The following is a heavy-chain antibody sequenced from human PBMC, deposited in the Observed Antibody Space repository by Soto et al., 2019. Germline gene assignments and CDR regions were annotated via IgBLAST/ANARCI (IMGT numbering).Heavy chain of an antibody. CDR2: INSDGGST. D-gene: IGHD2-15*01. CDR1: GFTFSSYW. CDR3: VSTSLVVAAATREHY. V-gene: IGHV3-74*01. Sequence: EVQLVESGGGLVQPGGSLRLSCAASGFTFSSYWMHWVRQAPGKGLVWVSRINSDGGSTSYADSVKGRFTISRDNAKNPLYLQMHTLSAENTAVYYCVSTSLVVAAATREHYWCQGTLVTLSS. J-gene: IGHJ4*02.